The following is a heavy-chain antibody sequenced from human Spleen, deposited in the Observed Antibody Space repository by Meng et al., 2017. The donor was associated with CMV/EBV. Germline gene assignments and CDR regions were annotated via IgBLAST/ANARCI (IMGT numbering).Heavy chain of an antibody. Sequence: RLSWADSGFTFSSYSMNWVRQAPGKGLEWVSSISSSSSYIYYADSVKGRFTISREPAKNSLSLQMNSLRAEDTAVYYCARFMTTVDYWGQGTLVTFSS. CDR1: GFTFSSYS. J-gene: IGHJ4*02. CDR2: ISSSSSYI. D-gene: IGHD4-17*01. V-gene: IGHV3-21*01. CDR3: ARFMTTVDY.